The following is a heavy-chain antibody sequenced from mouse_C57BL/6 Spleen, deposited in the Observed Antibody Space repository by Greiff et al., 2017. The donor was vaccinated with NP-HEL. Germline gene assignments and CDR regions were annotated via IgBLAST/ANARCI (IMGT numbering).Heavy chain of an antibody. CDR1: GFNIKDYY. CDR2: IDPEDGET. CDR3: ARGYYGSSYYAMDY. J-gene: IGHJ4*01. Sequence: VQLKESGAELVKPGASVKLSCTASGFNIKDYYMHWVKQRTEQGLEWIGRIDPEDGETKYAPKFQGKATITTDTSSNTAYLQLSSLTSEDTAVYYGARGYYGSSYYAMDYWGQGTSVTVSS. V-gene: IGHV14-2*01. D-gene: IGHD1-1*01.